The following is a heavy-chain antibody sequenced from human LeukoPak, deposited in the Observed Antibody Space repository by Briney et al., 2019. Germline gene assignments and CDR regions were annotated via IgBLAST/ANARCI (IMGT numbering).Heavy chain of an antibody. CDR3: TRLHYYDGSGYSPDY. CDR2: IRSKANSYAT. CDR1: GFTFSGSA. V-gene: IGHV3-73*01. D-gene: IGHD3-22*01. Sequence: GGSLRLSCAASGFTFSGSAMHWVRQASGKGLEWVGRIRSKANSYATAYAASVKGRFTISRDDSKNTAYLQMNSLKTEDTAVYYCTRLHYYDGSGYSPDYWGQGTLVTVSS. J-gene: IGHJ4*02.